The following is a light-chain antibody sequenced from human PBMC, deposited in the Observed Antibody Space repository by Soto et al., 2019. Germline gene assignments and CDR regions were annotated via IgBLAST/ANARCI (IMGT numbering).Light chain of an antibody. J-gene: IGLJ2*01. CDR1: NSDVGGYEL. V-gene: IGLV2-14*01. CDR3: SSHTRTIALEVI. Sequence: QSALTQPASVSGSPGQSVTISCTGSNSDVGGYELVSWYQHHPGKAPKLFLYEVTKRPSGVSTRFSGSKSGNRDSLTISGLQAEDDADYSCSSHTRTIALEVIFGGGTQLTVL. CDR2: EVT.